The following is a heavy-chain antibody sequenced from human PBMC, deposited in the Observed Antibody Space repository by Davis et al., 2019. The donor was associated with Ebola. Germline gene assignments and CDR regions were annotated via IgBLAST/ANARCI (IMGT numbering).Heavy chain of an antibody. CDR3: ARYCHYRDCSYFDS. D-gene: IGHD2-15*01. CDR2: SSASEGHT. V-gene: IGHV3-23*01. J-gene: IGHJ4*02. Sequence: GESLKISCAASGFIFSNFDMSWVRHVPGKGPEWVSTSSASEGHTHYSDSVRGRFTISRDNSKDTLFLQMNSLRAEDTATYYCARYCHYRDCSYFDSWGQGTRVAVSS. CDR1: GFIFSNFD.